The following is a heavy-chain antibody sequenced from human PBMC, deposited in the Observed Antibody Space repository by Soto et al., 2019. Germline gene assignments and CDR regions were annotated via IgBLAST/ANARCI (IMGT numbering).Heavy chain of an antibody. CDR2: IKSKSDGGTT. CDR3: TTDLWRIAVVVGSTGYFNT. J-gene: IGHJ5*02. CDR1: GFTFSDAW. Sequence: GGSLRLSCAASGFTFSDAWMSWVRQAPGKGLDRVGRIKSKSDGGTTEYAAPVRGRFTISRDDSKNTLYLQMNSLKTEDTAVYYCTTDLWRIAVVVGSTGYFNTWGQGTPVTVSS. V-gene: IGHV3-15*01. D-gene: IGHD2-15*01.